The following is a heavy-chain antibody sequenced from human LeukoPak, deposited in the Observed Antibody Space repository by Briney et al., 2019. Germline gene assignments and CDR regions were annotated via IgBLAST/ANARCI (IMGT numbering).Heavy chain of an antibody. V-gene: IGHV3-64D*09. J-gene: IGHJ4*02. CDR1: GLTFSSYA. Sequence: HPGGSLRLSCSVSGLTFSSYAMHWVRQAPGKGLEFVSGITSNGGRTYYVDSLKGRFTISRDNSKNTLFLQMSSLRAEDTAVYFCVKDASGSGWYADYWGQGTLVTVSS. CDR2: ITSNGGRT. D-gene: IGHD6-19*01. CDR3: VKDASGSGWYADY.